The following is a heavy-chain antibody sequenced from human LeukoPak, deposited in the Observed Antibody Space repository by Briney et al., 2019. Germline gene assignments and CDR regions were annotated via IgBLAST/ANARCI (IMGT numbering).Heavy chain of an antibody. J-gene: IGHJ4*02. CDR1: VFTLSIYW. CDR2: IKQDGNEK. D-gene: IGHD6-13*01. Sequence: GGSLRLSCAASVFTLSIYWLSWVPEAPGKGGEGGANIKQDGNEKYYVDSPKGRFTISRDNAKNSLYLQMNSLRAEDTAVYYCTRGAAGPHYFDYWGQGTLVTGSS. CDR3: TRGAAGPHYFDY. V-gene: IGHV3-7*03.